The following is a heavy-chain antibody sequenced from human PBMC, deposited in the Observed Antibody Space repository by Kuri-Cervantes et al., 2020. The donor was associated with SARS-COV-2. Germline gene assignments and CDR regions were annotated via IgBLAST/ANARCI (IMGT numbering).Heavy chain of an antibody. CDR3: AKDYVSTYSYGYDY. D-gene: IGHD5-18*01. J-gene: IGHJ4*02. Sequence: GESLKISCAASGFTFSSYWMSWVRQAPGKGLEWVANIKQDGSEKYYVDSVKGRFTISRDNAKNSLYLQMNSLRAEDTAVYYCAKDYVSTYSYGYDYWGQGTLVTVSS. CDR1: GFTFSSYW. CDR2: IKQDGSEK. V-gene: IGHV3-7*03.